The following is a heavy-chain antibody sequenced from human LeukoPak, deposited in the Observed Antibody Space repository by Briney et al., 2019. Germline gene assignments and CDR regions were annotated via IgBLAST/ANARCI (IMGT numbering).Heavy chain of an antibody. CDR3: ARAGPYCSSTSCYAGGWFDP. J-gene: IGHJ5*02. CDR2: IYYSGST. V-gene: IGHV4-39*07. CDR1: GGSISSSSYY. Sequence: SETLSLTCTVSGGSISSSSYYWGWIRQPPGKGLEWIGSIYYSGSTYYNPSLKSRVTISVDTSKNQFSLKLSSVTAADTAVYYCARAGPYCSSTSCYAGGWFDPWGQGTLVTVSS. D-gene: IGHD2-2*01.